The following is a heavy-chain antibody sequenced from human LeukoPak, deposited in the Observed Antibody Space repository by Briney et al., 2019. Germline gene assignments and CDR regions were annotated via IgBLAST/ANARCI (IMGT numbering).Heavy chain of an antibody. D-gene: IGHD1-26*01. J-gene: IGHJ4*02. CDR3: TTGHYSHTL. Sequence: GGSLRLSCAASGFTVSSNYMSWVRQTPGQGRLEWVSVIYTDGRTFYTGSVTGRFTISRDNSKNTLYLQMNSVRVEDTAVYYCTTGHYSHTLGGQGTLVTVSS. CDR1: GFTVSSNY. V-gene: IGHV3-66*01. CDR2: IYTDGRT.